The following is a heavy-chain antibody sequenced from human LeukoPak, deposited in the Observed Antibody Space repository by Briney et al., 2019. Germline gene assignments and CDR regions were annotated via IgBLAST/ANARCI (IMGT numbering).Heavy chain of an antibody. J-gene: IGHJ3*02. CDR3: ARDWGYSSGWYRDAFDI. CDR2: ISSSGSTI. D-gene: IGHD6-19*01. Sequence: KAGGSLRLSCAASGFTFSDYYMSWIRQAPGKGLEWVSYISSSGSTIYYADSVKGRFTISRDNAKNSLYLQMNSLRDEGTAVYYCARDWGYSSGWYRDAFDIWGQGTMVTVSS. V-gene: IGHV3-11*04. CDR1: GFTFSDYY.